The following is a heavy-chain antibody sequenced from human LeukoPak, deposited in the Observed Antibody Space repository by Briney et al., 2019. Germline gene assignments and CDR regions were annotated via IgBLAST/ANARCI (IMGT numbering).Heavy chain of an antibody. CDR3: ARHETLAAADPYNWFDP. V-gene: IGHV4-34*01. CDR1: GGSFSGYY. Sequence: SETLSLTCAVYGGSFSGYYWSWIRQPPGKGLEWIGEINHSGSTNYNPSLKSRVTISVDMSKNQFSLKLSSVTAADTAVYYCARHETLAAADPYNWFDPWGQGTLVAVSS. J-gene: IGHJ5*02. CDR2: INHSGST. D-gene: IGHD6-13*01.